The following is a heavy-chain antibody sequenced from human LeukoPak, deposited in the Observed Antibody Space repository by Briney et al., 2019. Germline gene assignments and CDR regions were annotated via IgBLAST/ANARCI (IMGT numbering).Heavy chain of an antibody. J-gene: IGHJ5*02. CDR2: LNQDGSDK. V-gene: IGHV3-7*01. D-gene: IGHD3-10*02. CDR3: ARDDYDYVSES. Sequence: GGSLRLSCAASGFHFSSFWMTWARQTPGKGLEWVANLNQDGSDKKYGDSVKGRFTISRDNAKNSLFLQMNNLRVEDTGLYYCARDDYDYVSESWGQGTLVTVSS. CDR1: GFHFSSFW.